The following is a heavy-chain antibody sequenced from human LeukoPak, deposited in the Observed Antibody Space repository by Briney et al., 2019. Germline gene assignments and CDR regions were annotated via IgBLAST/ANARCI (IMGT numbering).Heavy chain of an antibody. V-gene: IGHV3-48*04. CDR3: ARDDSSSLSIDY. CDR2: ITSSNSII. CDR1: GFTFSSYA. J-gene: IGHJ4*02. Sequence: GGSLRLSCAASGFTFSSYAMSWVRQAPGKGLEWVSYITSSNSIIYYADSVKGRFTISRDNAKNSLYLQMNSLRAEDTAVYYCARDDSSSLSIDYWGQGTLVTVSS. D-gene: IGHD3-22*01.